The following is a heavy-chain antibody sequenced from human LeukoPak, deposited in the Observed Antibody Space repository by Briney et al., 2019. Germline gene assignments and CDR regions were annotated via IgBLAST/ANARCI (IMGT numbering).Heavy chain of an antibody. CDR1: GGSISIYY. CDR3: ARESSGTYYNPLGYMDV. V-gene: IGHV4-4*07. J-gene: IGHJ6*03. Sequence: SETLSLTCTDSGGSISIYYWNWIRQPAAKGLKWIGRVFTSGITNYNPSLKSRVTMSVDTSKNQFSLNLSSVTAADTAVYYCARESSGTYYNPLGYMDVWGKGTTVTVSS. CDR2: VFTSGIT. D-gene: IGHD3-10*01.